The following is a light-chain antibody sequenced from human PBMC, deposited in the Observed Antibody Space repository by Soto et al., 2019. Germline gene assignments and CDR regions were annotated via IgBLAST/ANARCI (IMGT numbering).Light chain of an antibody. J-gene: IGKJ2*01. CDR1: QGINSW. CDR2: AAS. CDR3: QQLTNFRFT. V-gene: IGKV1-12*01. Sequence: DIQMTQSPSSVSASVGDRVTMTCRASQGINSWLAWYQQKPGKAPKLLIYAASNLQSGVPSRFSGSGSGTDFTLTISSLQPEDFATYYCQQLTNFRFTFGQGTKLDIK.